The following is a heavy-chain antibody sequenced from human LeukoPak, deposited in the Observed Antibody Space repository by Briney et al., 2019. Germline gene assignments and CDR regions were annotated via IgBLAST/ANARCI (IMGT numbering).Heavy chain of an antibody. CDR1: GGSFSGFY. CDR2: INHSGST. D-gene: IGHD3-10*01. CDR3: VGHLPGGYFQH. J-gene: IGHJ1*01. V-gene: IGHV4-34*01. Sequence: SETLSLTCAVYGGSFSGFYWSWIRQPPGKGLEWIGEINHSGSTNYNPSLKSRVTISVDTSRNEFSLKLSSVTATDTAVYYCVGHLPGGYFQHWGQGTLLTVFS.